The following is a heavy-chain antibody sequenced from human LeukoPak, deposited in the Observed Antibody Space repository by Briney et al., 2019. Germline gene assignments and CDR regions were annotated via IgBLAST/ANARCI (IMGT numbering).Heavy chain of an antibody. CDR3: AKSNGYGLVDN. D-gene: IGHD3-10*01. CDR1: GGSISSGNYY. CDR2: IFYSGST. V-gene: IGHV4-39*07. Sequence: SETLSLTCSVSGGSISSGNYYWGWIRQPPGKGLEWIGNIFYSGSTYYSPSLKSRVTISLDTSRNQFSLKLTSVTAADTAVYYCAKSNGYGLVDNWGQGTMVTVSS. J-gene: IGHJ3*01.